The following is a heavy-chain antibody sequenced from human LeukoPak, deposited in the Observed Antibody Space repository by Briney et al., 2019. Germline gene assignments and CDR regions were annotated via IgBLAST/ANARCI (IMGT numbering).Heavy chain of an antibody. CDR3: AREGYSSGWPHADY. Sequence: SVKVSCKASGDTFSSYAISWVRQAPGQGLEWMGGIIPIFGTANYAQKFQGRVTITTDESTSTAYMELSSLRSEDTAVYYCAREGYSSGWPHADYWGQGTLVTASS. D-gene: IGHD6-19*01. V-gene: IGHV1-69*05. CDR1: GDTFSSYA. J-gene: IGHJ4*02. CDR2: IIPIFGTA.